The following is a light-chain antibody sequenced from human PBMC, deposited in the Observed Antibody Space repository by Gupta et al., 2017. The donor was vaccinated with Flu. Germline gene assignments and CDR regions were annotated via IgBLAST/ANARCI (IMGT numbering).Light chain of an antibody. V-gene: IGLV3-1*01. CDR1: KLGNNY. CDR3: QTWDSSTGV. J-gene: IGLJ2*01. Sequence: TCSGDKLGNNYVSWYQQKPGQSPVLVIYQDTKRPSGFPERFSGSNSGNTATLTISGTQAMDEADFYCQTWDSSTGVFGGGTKLTVL. CDR2: QDT.